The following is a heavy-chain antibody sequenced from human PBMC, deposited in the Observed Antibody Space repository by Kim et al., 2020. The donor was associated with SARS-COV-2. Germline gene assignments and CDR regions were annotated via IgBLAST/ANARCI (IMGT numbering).Heavy chain of an antibody. CDR1: GGSIRSSSFY. D-gene: IGHD5-12*01. J-gene: IGHJ4*02. Sequence: SETLSLTCTVSGGSIRSSSFYWGWIRQPPGKGLEWIGSIYYSGTTYYNPSLKSRVTISVDTSKNHFSLKLSSLSAADTALYYCVRQNIVATKEIDSWGQGTLVTVSS. V-gene: IGHV4-39*01. CDR3: VRQNIVATKEIDS. CDR2: IYYSGTT.